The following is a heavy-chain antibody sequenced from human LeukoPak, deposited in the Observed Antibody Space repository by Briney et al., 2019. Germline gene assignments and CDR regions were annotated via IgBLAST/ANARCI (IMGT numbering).Heavy chain of an antibody. V-gene: IGHV3-30*02. Sequence: GGSLRLSCAASGFTFSSYGMHWVRQAPGKGLEWVAFIRYDGSNKYYADSVKGRFTISRDNSKNTLYLQMNSLRAEDTAVYYCARDGNLYYYYMDVWGKGTTVTISS. D-gene: IGHD1-1*01. CDR1: GFTFSSYG. CDR2: IRYDGSNK. J-gene: IGHJ6*03. CDR3: ARDGNLYYYYMDV.